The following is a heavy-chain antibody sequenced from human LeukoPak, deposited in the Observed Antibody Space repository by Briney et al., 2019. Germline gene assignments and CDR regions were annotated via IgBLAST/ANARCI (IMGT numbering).Heavy chain of an antibody. CDR1: GGSISSGGYY. CDR3: AKGSNKLLWFGELSPYDY. D-gene: IGHD3-10*01. J-gene: IGHJ4*02. V-gene: IGHV4-31*03. CDR2: IYYSGST. Sequence: SETLSLTCTDSGGSISSGGYYWSWIRQHPGKGLEWIGYIYYSGSTYYNPSLKSRVTISVDTSKNQFSLKLSSVTAADTAVYYCAKGSNKLLWFGELSPYDYWGQGTLVTVSS.